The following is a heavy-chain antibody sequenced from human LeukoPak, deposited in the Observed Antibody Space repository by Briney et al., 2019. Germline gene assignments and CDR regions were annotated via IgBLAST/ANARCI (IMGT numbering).Heavy chain of an antibody. D-gene: IGHD2-2*01. CDR2: ISSSSSYI. J-gene: IGHJ4*02. CDR1: GFTFSSYS. Sequence: GGSLRLSCAASGFTFSSYSMNWVRQAPGKGLEWVSSISSSSSYIYYADSVKGRFTISRDNAKNSLYLQMNSLRAEDTAVYYCAREGLFSTSPDYWGQGTLVTVSS. CDR3: AREGLFSTSPDY. V-gene: IGHV3-21*01.